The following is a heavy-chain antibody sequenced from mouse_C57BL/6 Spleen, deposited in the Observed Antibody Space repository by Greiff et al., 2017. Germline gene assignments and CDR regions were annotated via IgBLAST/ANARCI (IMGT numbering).Heavy chain of an antibody. CDR1: GYTFTSYW. D-gene: IGHD2-3*01. Sequence: QVQLQQPGAELVRPGSSVKLSCKASGYTFTSYWMHWVKQRPIQGLEWIGNIDPSDSETHYNQKFKDKATLTVDKSSSTAYMQLSSLTSEDSAVYYCATSDDHFYAMDYWGQGTSVTVSS. CDR2: IDPSDSET. J-gene: IGHJ4*01. CDR3: ATSDDHFYAMDY. V-gene: IGHV1-52*01.